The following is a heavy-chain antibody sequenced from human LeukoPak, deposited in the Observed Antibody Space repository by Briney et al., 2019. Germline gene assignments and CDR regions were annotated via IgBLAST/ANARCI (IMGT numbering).Heavy chain of an antibody. V-gene: IGHV3-20*04. D-gene: IGHD2-21*02. CDR1: GFSFDDYG. Sequence: GGSLRLSCAASGFSFDDYGMSWVPQAPGKGLEWVSGINWNGDSTGYADSVNGRFTISRDNAKNSLYLQMNSLRAEDTALYYCERDRGIVVVTVLDYWGQGTLVTVSS. CDR2: INWNGDST. CDR3: ERDRGIVVVTVLDY. J-gene: IGHJ4*02.